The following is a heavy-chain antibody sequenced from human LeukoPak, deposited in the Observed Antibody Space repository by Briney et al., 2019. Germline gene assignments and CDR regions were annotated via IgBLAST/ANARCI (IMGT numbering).Heavy chain of an antibody. CDR3: ARVPDYYGSGSYSALDY. J-gene: IGHJ4*02. CDR2: VHYSGST. Sequence: SETLSLTCTVSGDSISGYYWNWIRQPPGKGLEWIGFVHYSGSTNYNPFLKSRVTISVDTSKNQFSLKLSSVTAADTAVYYCARVPDYYGSGSYSALDYWGQGTLVTVSS. CDR1: GDSISGYY. D-gene: IGHD3-10*01. V-gene: IGHV4-59*01.